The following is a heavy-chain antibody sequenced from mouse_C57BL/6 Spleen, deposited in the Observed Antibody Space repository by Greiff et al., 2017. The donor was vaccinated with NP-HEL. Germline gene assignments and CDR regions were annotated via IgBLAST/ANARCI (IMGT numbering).Heavy chain of an antibody. Sequence: QVQLQQSGAELVRPGTSVKVSCKASGYAFTNYLIEWVKQRPGQGLEWIGVINPGSGGTNYNEKFKGKATLTADKSSSTAYLQLSSLTSEDSAVYFCARDPSYSNFDDWGKGTTLTVSS. D-gene: IGHD2-5*01. V-gene: IGHV1-54*01. CDR2: INPGSGGT. CDR1: GYAFTNYL. CDR3: ARDPSYSNFDD. J-gene: IGHJ2*01.